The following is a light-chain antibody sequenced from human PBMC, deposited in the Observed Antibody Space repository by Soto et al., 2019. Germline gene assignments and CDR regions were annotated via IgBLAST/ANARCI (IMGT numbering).Light chain of an antibody. CDR1: SSDIGNYNY. CDR3: TSYTTSSTLV. CDR2: DVS. J-gene: IGLJ2*01. Sequence: QSALTQPASVSGSPGQSITISCAGTSSDIGNYNYVSWYQQYPGKAPKLMIYDVSSRPSGVSSRFSGSKSGNTASLTISGLQAEDEADYYCTSYTTSSTLVFGGGTKLPVL. V-gene: IGLV2-14*01.